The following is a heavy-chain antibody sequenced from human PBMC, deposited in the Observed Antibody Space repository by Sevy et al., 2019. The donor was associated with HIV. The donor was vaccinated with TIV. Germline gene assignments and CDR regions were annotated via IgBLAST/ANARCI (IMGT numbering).Heavy chain of an antibody. J-gene: IGHJ4*02. CDR3: ARWGWYYDSSGLIDY. CDR1: GGSISSYY. CDR2: IYYSGST. V-gene: IGHV4-59*12. Sequence: SETLSLTCTVSGGSISSYYWSWIRQPPGKGLEWIGYIYYSGSTNYNPSLKSRVTISGDTSKNQFSLKLSSVTAADTAVYYCARWGWYYDSSGLIDYWGQGTLVTVSS. D-gene: IGHD3-22*01.